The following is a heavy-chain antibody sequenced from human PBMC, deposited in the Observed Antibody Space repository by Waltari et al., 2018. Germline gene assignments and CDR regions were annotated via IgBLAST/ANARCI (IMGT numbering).Heavy chain of an antibody. V-gene: IGHV4-61*02. CDR1: GGSISSGRYY. J-gene: IGHJ4*02. CDR2: IYTSGST. D-gene: IGHD1-20*01. Sequence: QVQLQESGPGLVKPSQTLSLTCTVSGGSISSGRYYWSWIRPPAGKGLEWIGRIYTSGSTNYNPSLKSRVTISVDTSKNQFSLKLSSVTAADTAVYYCARGKEYNWNDVDFDYWGQGTLVTVSS. CDR3: ARGKEYNWNDVDFDY.